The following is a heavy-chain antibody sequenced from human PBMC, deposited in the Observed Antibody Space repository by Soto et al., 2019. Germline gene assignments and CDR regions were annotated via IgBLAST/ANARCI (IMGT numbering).Heavy chain of an antibody. D-gene: IGHD3-10*01. J-gene: IGHJ6*02. Sequence: QVQLVQSGAEVKKPGSSVKVSCKASGGTFSSYAISWVRQAPGQGLEWMGGIIPIFGTANYAQKFQGRDTITADESTSTAYMELSSLRSEDTAVYYCASSGITMVRGVIITEPYGMDVWGQGTTVTVSS. CDR1: GGTFSSYA. CDR2: IIPIFGTA. CDR3: ASSGITMVRGVIITEPYGMDV. V-gene: IGHV1-69*01.